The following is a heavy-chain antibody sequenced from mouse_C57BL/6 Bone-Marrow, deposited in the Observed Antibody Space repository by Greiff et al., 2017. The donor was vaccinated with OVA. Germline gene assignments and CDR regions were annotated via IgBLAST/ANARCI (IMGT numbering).Heavy chain of an antibody. D-gene: IGHD2-3*01. CDR1: GYTFTSYW. Sequence: VHVKQSGTVLARPGASVKMSCKTSGYTFTSYWMHWVKQRPGQGLEWIGAIYPGNSDTSYNQKFKGKAKLTAVTSASTAYMELSSLTNEDSAVYYCTRSYDGYLSWFAYWGQGTLVTVSA. CDR2: IYPGNSDT. J-gene: IGHJ3*01. CDR3: TRSYDGYLSWFAY. V-gene: IGHV1-5*01.